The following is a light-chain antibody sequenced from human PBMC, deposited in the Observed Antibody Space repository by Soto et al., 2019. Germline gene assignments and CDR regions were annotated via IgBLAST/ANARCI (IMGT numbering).Light chain of an antibody. Sequence: EIVLTQSPATLSLSPGETATLSCRASQSVNRYLAWYQQKPGQAPRLLIYDASNRATRIPTRFSGSGSGTDFTLTIRSLEPEDFAVYYCQQRNDWPLLTFGGGTKVEIK. V-gene: IGKV3-11*01. CDR2: DAS. CDR1: QSVNRY. CDR3: QQRNDWPLLT. J-gene: IGKJ4*01.